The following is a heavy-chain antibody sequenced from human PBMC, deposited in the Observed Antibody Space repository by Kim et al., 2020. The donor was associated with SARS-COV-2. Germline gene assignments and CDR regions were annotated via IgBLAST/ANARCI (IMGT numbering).Heavy chain of an antibody. J-gene: IGHJ5*02. CDR3: ARLSLGFIVGATMGWFDP. Sequence: SETLSLTCTVSGGSISSYYWSWIRQPPGKGLEWIGYIYYSGSTNYNPSLKSRVTISVDTSKNQFSLKLSSVTAADTAVYYCARLSLGFIVGATMGWFDPLGQGTLVTVSS. V-gene: IGHV4-59*08. CDR1: GGSISSYY. CDR2: IYYSGST. D-gene: IGHD1-26*01.